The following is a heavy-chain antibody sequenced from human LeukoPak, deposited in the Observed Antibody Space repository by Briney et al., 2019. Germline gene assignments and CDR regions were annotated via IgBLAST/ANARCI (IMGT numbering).Heavy chain of an antibody. CDR2: ISGNGHQT. CDR3: AKDANYYDSSGYLIPFDY. D-gene: IGHD3-22*01. CDR1: GFTFSRFA. Sequence: GGSRRLSCSASGFTFSRFAMTWVRQLPGRGLEWVSSISGNGHQTYYADSVKGRFSVSRDNSKNILYLQMDSLRADDSALYYCAKDANYYDSSGYLIPFDYWGQGTLVTVSS. J-gene: IGHJ4*02. V-gene: IGHV3-23*01.